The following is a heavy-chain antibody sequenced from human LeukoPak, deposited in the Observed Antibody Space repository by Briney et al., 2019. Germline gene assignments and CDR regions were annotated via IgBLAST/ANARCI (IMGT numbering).Heavy chain of an antibody. Sequence: GGSLRLSCAASGFSLSGYSVNWVRQAPGKGLEWVSSISSSSYIYYADSVKGRFTISRDNAKNSVYLQMSSLRAEDTAVYYCARDPWGSGSYWGQGTLVTVSS. CDR1: GFSLSGYS. V-gene: IGHV3-21*01. D-gene: IGHD1-26*01. CDR3: ARDPWGSGSY. CDR2: ISSSSYI. J-gene: IGHJ4*02.